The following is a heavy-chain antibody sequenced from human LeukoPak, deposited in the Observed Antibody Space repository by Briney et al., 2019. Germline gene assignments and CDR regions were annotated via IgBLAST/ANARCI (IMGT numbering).Heavy chain of an antibody. V-gene: IGHV4-39*07. CDR1: GGSISSSSYY. CDR3: ARGLGSGYLQGGYYYMDV. D-gene: IGHD5-12*01. CDR2: IYYSGST. Sequence: SETLSLTCTVSGGSISSSSYYWGWIRQPPGKGLEWIGSIYYSGSTYYNPSLKSRVIISVDKSKNQFSLKLSSVTAADTAVYYCARGLGSGYLQGGYYYMDVWGKGTTVTVSS. J-gene: IGHJ6*03.